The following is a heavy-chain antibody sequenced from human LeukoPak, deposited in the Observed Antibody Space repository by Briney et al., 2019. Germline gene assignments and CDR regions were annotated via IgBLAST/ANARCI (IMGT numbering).Heavy chain of an antibody. CDR1: GFTLSSYA. Sequence: GRSRRLSCAASGFTLSSYAMHWVRQAPGKWLEWVAVISYDGSNKYYADSVKARFTISREHSKHTLYLQLNSLRAEDTAAYSCAKDTVVVPAATKIDYWGQGSPVTVSS. D-gene: IGHD2-2*01. CDR3: AKDTVVVPAATKIDY. V-gene: IGHV3-30-3*02. J-gene: IGHJ4*02. CDR2: ISYDGSNK.